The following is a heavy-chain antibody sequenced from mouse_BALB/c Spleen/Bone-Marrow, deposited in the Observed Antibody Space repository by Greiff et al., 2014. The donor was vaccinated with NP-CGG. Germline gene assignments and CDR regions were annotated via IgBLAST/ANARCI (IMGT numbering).Heavy chain of an antibody. CDR2: ISNGGGST. CDR1: GFTFSDYY. D-gene: IGHD2-13*01. Sequence: EVKLVESGGGLVQPGGSLKLSCATSGFTFSDYYMYWVRQTPEKRLEWVAYISNGGGSTYYPDTVKGRFTISRDNAKNTLYLQMSRPKSEDTAMYYCARQDYSYYYAMDYWGQGTSVTVSS. V-gene: IGHV5-12*02. J-gene: IGHJ4*01. CDR3: ARQDYSYYYAMDY.